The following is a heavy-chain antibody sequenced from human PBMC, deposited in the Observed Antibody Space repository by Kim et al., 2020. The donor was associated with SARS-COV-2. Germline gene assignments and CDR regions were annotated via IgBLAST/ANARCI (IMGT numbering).Heavy chain of an antibody. CDR3: ARGEANFDDTNYFDY. D-gene: IGHD3-9*01. V-gene: IGHV5-51*01. Sequence: GESLKISCKGSGYSFTSYWIGWVRQMPGKGLEWMGIIYPGDSDTRYSPSFQGQVTISADKSISTAYLQWSSLKASDTAMYYCARGEANFDDTNYFDYWGQGTLVTVSS. CDR2: IYPGDSDT. CDR1: GYSFTSYW. J-gene: IGHJ4*02.